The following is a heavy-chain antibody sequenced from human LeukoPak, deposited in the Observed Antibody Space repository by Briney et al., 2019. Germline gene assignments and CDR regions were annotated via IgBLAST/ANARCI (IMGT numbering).Heavy chain of an antibody. D-gene: IGHD1-26*01. CDR2: IIPILGIA. Sequence: SVKVSCKASGGTFSSYAISWVRQAPGQGLEWMGRIIPILGIANYAQKFQGRVTITADKSTSTAYMEPSSLRSEDTAVYYCATDDARIVGAHPPDYWGQGTLVTVSS. J-gene: IGHJ4*02. V-gene: IGHV1-69*04. CDR3: ATDDARIVGAHPPDY. CDR1: GGTFSSYA.